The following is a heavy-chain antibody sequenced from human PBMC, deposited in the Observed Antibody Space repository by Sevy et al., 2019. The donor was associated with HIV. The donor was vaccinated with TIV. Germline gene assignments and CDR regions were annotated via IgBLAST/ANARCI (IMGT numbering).Heavy chain of an antibody. CDR2: IYSGGST. V-gene: IGHV3-53*01. J-gene: IGHJ4*02. CDR3: ARGPQLPTHYDFDD. D-gene: IGHD3-3*01. Sequence: GGSLRLSCVASGFTVSSNYMSWVRQAPGKGLEWVSVIYSGGSTYYGDSVKGRFTISRDNSKNTLYLQMNSLRAEDTAVYYCARGPQLPTHYDFDDWGQGTLVTVSS. CDR1: GFTVSSNY.